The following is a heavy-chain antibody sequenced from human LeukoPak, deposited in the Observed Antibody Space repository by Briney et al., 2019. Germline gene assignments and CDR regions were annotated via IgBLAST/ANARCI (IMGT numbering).Heavy chain of an antibody. CDR1: GGSFSGYY. J-gene: IGHJ4*02. CDR2: INHSGST. V-gene: IGHV4-34*01. Sequence: SETLSLTCAVYGGSFSGYYWSWIRQPPGKGLEWIGEINHSGSTNYNPSLKGRVTISVDTSKNQFSLKLSSVTAADTAVYYCAWSLYQLPFYSAFDYWGQGTLVTVSS. CDR3: AWSLYQLPFYSAFDY. D-gene: IGHD2-2*01.